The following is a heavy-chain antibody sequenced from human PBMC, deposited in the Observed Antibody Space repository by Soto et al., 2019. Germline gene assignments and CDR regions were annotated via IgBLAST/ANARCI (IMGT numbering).Heavy chain of an antibody. CDR1: GGSISSYY. Sequence: SETLSLTCTVSGGSISSYYWSWIRQPPGKGLEWIGYIYYSGSTNYNPSLKSRVTISVDTSKNQFSLKLSSVTAADTAVYYCARSMLPLWGYVHNWFDPWGQGTLVTVSS. CDR3: ARSMLPLWGYVHNWFDP. D-gene: IGHD5-12*01. J-gene: IGHJ5*02. CDR2: IYYSGST. V-gene: IGHV4-59*08.